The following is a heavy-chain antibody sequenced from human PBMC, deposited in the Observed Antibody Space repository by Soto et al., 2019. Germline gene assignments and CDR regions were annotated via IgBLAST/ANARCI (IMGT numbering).Heavy chain of an antibody. V-gene: IGHV4-59*12. CDR1: GGSISSYY. Sequence: SETLSLTCTVSGGSISSYYWSWIRQPPGKGLEWIGYIYYSGSTYYNPSLKSRVTISVDTSKNQFSLKLSSVTAADTAVYYCARDRLSCSITSCYHNWFDPWGQGTLVTVSS. D-gene: IGHD2-2*01. CDR2: IYYSGST. J-gene: IGHJ5*02. CDR3: ARDRLSCSITSCYHNWFDP.